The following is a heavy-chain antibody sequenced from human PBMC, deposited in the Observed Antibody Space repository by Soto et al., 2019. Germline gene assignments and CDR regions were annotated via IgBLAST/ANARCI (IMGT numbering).Heavy chain of an antibody. CDR1: GFTLWSYC. J-gene: IGHJ3*02. Sequence: GGGLGIRCGGPGFTLWSYCLRWGRQAPGEGLEWVGNVKQDGSEKNYVDSVTGRFTISRDNAKNSLYLQMNSLRAEDTAVYYCARGHNAAFDISGQGTMVTVSS. CDR2: VKQDGSEK. V-gene: IGHV3-7*05. CDR3: ARGHNAAFDI.